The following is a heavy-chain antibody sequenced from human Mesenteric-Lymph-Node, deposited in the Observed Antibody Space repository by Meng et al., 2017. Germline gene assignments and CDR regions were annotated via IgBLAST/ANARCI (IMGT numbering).Heavy chain of an antibody. CDR1: GYSFTSYW. J-gene: IGHJ6*02. Sequence: GESLKISCKGSGYSFTSYWIGWVRQMPGKGLEWMGIIYPGDSDTRYSPSFQGQVTISADKSISTAYLQWSSLKASDTAMYYCARLFGNSGVYYYYGMDVWGQGTTVTVSS. V-gene: IGHV5-51*01. CDR3: ARLFGNSGVYYYYGMDV. CDR2: IYPGDSDT. D-gene: IGHD4-23*01.